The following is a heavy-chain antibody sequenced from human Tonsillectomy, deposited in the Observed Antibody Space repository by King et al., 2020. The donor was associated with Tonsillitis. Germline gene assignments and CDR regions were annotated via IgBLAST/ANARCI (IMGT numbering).Heavy chain of an antibody. J-gene: IGHJ4*02. CDR1: GFTFSNNG. CDR3: ARGVDYYGSVDY. V-gene: IGHV3-33*05. Sequence: VQLVESGGGVVQPGRSLRLSCAASGFTFSNNGMHWVRQAPGKGLEWVAVISYDGSNKYYADSVKGRFTISRDNSKNTLYLQMNSLRAEDTAVYYCARGVDYYGSVDYWGQGTLVTVSS. CDR2: ISYDGSNK. D-gene: IGHD3-10*01.